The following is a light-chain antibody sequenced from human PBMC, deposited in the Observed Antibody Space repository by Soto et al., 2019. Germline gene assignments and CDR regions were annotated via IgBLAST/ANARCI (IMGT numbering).Light chain of an antibody. CDR2: AAS. CDR1: QGISSW. V-gene: IGKV1-12*01. CDR3: QQTNSFPYT. J-gene: IGKJ2*01. Sequence: DIQMTQSPSSVSTSVGDSVTITWRASQGISSWLAWYQQKPGKAPKLLIYAASSLQSGVPSRFSGSGAGTDFTHTSSSLQPEDFATCYCQQTNSFPYTFGQVTKLEIK.